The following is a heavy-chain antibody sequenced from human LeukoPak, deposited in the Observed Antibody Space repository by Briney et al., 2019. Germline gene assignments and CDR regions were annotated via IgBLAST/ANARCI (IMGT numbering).Heavy chain of an antibody. CDR2: IKQDGSEK. CDR3: AKGPPSTMIVVVTRPKYFQH. J-gene: IGHJ1*01. CDR1: GFTFSSYW. D-gene: IGHD3-22*01. V-gene: IGHV3-7*03. Sequence: GSLRLSCAASGFTFSSYWMSWVRQAPGKGLEWVANIKQDGSEKYYVDSVKGRFTISRDNAKNSLYLQMNSLRAEDTAVYYCAKGPPSTMIVVVTRPKYFQHWGQGTLVTVSS.